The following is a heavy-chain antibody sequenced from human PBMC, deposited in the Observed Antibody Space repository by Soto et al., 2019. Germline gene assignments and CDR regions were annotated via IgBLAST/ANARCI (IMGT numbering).Heavy chain of an antibody. J-gene: IGHJ4*02. CDR3: ARDRLTFGGE. V-gene: IGHV3-21*06. D-gene: IGHD3-16*01. CDR1: GFTFGSFT. CDR2: ISSGSAYI. Sequence: EVHLVEAGGGLVKPGESLTLSCAASGFTFGSFTLNWVRQAPGKGLEWFSSISSGSAYIYYAESVKGRFTISKDNARSTLYLQMNSLRLDDTAVYFCARDRLTFGGEWGQGTLVAVSS.